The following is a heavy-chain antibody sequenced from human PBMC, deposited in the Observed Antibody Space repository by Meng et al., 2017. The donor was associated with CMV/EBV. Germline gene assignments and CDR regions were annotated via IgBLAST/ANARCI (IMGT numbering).Heavy chain of an antibody. D-gene: IGHD3-22*01. Sequence: ASVTVSCQASGYTFTGYYMHWVRQAPGQGLEWMGWIKPNSGGTNYAQKFQGRVTMTRDTSISTAYVELSRLRSDDTAVYYCARETYYYDSSGYYYSNWGQGTLVTVSS. V-gene: IGHV1-2*02. J-gene: IGHJ4*02. CDR3: ARETYYYDSSGYYYSN. CDR1: GYTFTGYY. CDR2: IKPNSGGT.